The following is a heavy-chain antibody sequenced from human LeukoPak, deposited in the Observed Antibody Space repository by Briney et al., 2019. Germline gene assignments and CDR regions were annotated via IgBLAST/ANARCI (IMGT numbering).Heavy chain of an antibody. Sequence: SGPTLVKPTQTLTLTCTFSGFSLSSRGMGVGWIRQPPGKALEWLALIYWDGDERYSPSLKSRLTISKDTSKNQVVLKVTNMDPVDTATYYCARRQSSTAHFDYWGQGTLVTVSS. D-gene: IGHD6-13*01. J-gene: IGHJ4*02. CDR2: IYWDGDE. V-gene: IGHV2-5*02. CDR1: GFSLSSRGMG. CDR3: ARRQSSTAHFDY.